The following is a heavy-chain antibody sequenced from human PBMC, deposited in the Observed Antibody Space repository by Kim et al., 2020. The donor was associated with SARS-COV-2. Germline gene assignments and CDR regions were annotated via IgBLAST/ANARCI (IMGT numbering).Heavy chain of an antibody. CDR2: ITLNGDMT. CDR3: ARDPHFTGYFYY. J-gene: IGHJ4*01. CDR1: GFTFSTYA. D-gene: IGHD2-2*03. Sequence: GGSLRLSCAASGFTFSTYAMTWVRQGPGKGLEYVSGITLNGDMTYYADPVKGRFTISRGNSMNTLYLHMNTLRREDTAVYYCARDPHFTGYFYY. V-gene: IGHV3-23*01.